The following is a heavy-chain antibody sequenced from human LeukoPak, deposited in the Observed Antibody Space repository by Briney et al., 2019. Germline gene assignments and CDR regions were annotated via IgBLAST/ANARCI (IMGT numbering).Heavy chain of an antibody. Sequence: ASVKVSCKASGYTVTGHYLHWVRQAPGQGLEWMGWINPNSVVTNYTQKFHGRVTMTRETSINTAYMELHSLTSDDTAMYYCAKDAYSGFSSSYNMDSWGQGTLVTVSS. CDR1: GYTVTGHY. D-gene: IGHD5-18*01. V-gene: IGHV1-2*02. CDR3: AKDAYSGFSSSYNMDS. CDR2: INPNSVVT. J-gene: IGHJ4*02.